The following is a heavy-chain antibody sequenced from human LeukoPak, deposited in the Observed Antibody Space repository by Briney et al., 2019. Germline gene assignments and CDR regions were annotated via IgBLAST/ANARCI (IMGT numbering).Heavy chain of an antibody. CDR1: GYTFTSYD. CDR2: MNPNSGNT. D-gene: IGHD6-13*01. J-gene: IGHJ5*02. CDR3: ARGDRMGSSWHWGFDP. Sequence: ASVKVSCKASGYTFTSYDINWVRQATGQGLEWMGWMNPNSGNTGYAQRFQGRVTMTRDTSISTAYMELSRLRSDDTAVYYCARGDRMGSSWHWGFDPWGQGTLVTVSS. V-gene: IGHV1-8*01.